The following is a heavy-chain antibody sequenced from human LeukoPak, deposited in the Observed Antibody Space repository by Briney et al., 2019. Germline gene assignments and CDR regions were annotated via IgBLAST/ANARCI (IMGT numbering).Heavy chain of an antibody. Sequence: SETLSLTCTVSGGSISSYYWSWIRQPPGKGRDWIGYIYYSGSTNYNPSLKSRVTISVDTSKNQFSLKLSSVTAADTAVYYCARRDYGDYVLDYWGQGTLVTVSS. J-gene: IGHJ4*02. CDR2: IYYSGST. CDR1: GGSISSYY. V-gene: IGHV4-59*01. D-gene: IGHD4-17*01. CDR3: ARRDYGDYVLDY.